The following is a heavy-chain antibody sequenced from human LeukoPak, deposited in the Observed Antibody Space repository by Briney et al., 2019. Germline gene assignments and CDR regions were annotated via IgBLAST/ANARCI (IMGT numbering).Heavy chain of an antibody. CDR2: IYYSGST. CDR3: ARLRTIAVAVVY. J-gene: IGHJ4*02. Sequence: SETPSLTCTVSGGSISSSSYYWGWIRQPPGKGLEWIGSIYYSGSTYYNPSLKSRVTISVDTSKNQFSLKLSSVTAADTAVYYCARLRTIAVAVVYWGQGTLVTVSS. D-gene: IGHD6-19*01. CDR1: GGSISSSSYY. V-gene: IGHV4-39*01.